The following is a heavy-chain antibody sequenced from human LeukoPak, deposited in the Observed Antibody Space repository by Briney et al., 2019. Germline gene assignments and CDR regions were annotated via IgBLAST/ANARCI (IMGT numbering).Heavy chain of an antibody. CDR1: GGSFSGYY. J-gene: IGHJ4*02. CDR2: INHSGST. CDR3: ARVIVRCCQDY. Sequence: PSETLSLTCAVYGGSFSGYYWSWIRQPPGKGLEWIGEINHSGSTNYNPSLKSRVTISVETSKNQFSLKLSSVTAADTAVYYCARVIVRCCQDYWGQGTLVTVSS. D-gene: IGHD2/OR15-2a*01. V-gene: IGHV4-34*01.